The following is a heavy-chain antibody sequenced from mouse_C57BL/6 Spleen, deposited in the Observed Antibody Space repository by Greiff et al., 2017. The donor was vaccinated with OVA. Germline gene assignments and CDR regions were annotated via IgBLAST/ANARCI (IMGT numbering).Heavy chain of an antibody. D-gene: IGHD2-4*01. CDR2: LNPSSGYT. V-gene: IGHV1-7*01. J-gene: IGHJ4*01. CDR3: ARSNYDYPMDY. CDR1: GYTFTSYW. Sequence: VQVVESGAELAKPGASVKLSCKASGYTFTSYWMHWVKQRPGQGLEWIGYLNPSSGYTKYNQKFKDKATLTADKSSSTAYMQLSSLTYEDSAVYYCARSNYDYPMDYWGQGTSVTVSS.